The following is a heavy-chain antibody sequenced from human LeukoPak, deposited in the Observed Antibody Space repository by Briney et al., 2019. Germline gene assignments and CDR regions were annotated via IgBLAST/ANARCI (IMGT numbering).Heavy chain of an antibody. CDR1: GGSISGYY. D-gene: IGHD1-26*01. J-gene: IGHJ4*02. V-gene: IGHV4-59*01. CDR3: ASKGASRGFLDY. Sequence: SETLSLTCIVSGGSISGYYWSWIRQPPGKGLEWIGYIYYSGSTNYNPSLKTRVTISVDTSKNQFSLKLSSVTAADTAVYYCASKGASRGFLDYWGQGTLVTVSS. CDR2: IYYSGST.